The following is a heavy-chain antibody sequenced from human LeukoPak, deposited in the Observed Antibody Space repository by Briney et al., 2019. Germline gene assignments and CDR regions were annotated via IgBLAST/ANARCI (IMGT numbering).Heavy chain of an antibody. CDR2: IYSDGST. CDR1: GFAVSSKY. CDR3: ARGTWDY. Sequence: GGSLRLSCAVSGFAVSSKYMTWVRQAPGKGLEWVSVIYSDGSTFYAVSVKGRFTIYRDNAKNTVYLQMNSLRAEDTAVYYCARGTWDYWGQGTLVTVSS. J-gene: IGHJ4*02. V-gene: IGHV3-53*05.